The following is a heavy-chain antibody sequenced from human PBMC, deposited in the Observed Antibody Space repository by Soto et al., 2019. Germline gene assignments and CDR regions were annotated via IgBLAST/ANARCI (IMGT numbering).Heavy chain of an antibody. CDR1: GFTFSSYG. Sequence: GGSLRLSCAGSGFTFSSYGMHWVRQAPGKGLEWVAVISYDGSNKYYADSVKGRFTISRDNSKNTLYLQMNSLRAEDTAVYYCAKGAGGSSWYFDYWGQGALVTVSA. V-gene: IGHV3-30*18. D-gene: IGHD6-13*01. CDR3: AKGAGGSSWYFDY. CDR2: ISYDGSNK. J-gene: IGHJ4*02.